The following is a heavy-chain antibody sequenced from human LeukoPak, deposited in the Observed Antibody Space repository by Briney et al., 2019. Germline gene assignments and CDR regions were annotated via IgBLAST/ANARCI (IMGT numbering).Heavy chain of an antibody. Sequence: GGSLRLSCVASGCTFSYYAMHWVRQAPGKGLEYVSTINNNGNSATYANSVKGRFTISRDNSKNTLYLQLGSLRAEDMAVYYCARERVGSSWSEFDYWGQGTLVTVSS. CDR3: ARERVGSSWSEFDY. CDR2: INNNGNSA. J-gene: IGHJ4*02. CDR1: GCTFSYYA. D-gene: IGHD6-13*01. V-gene: IGHV3-64*01.